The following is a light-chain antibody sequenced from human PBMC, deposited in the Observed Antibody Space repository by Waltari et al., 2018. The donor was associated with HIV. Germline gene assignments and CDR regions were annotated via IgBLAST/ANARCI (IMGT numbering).Light chain of an antibody. CDR3: AAWDASLSAWV. Sequence: QSVLTQPPSASGTPGQRVTISCSGSSSNIGSNYVYWYQHLPGTAPKLLIYMNNQRPSGVPDRFSGSKSGTSASLAISGLRSEDEADYYCAAWDASLSAWVFSGGTKLTVL. V-gene: IGLV1-47*01. CDR2: MNN. J-gene: IGLJ3*02. CDR1: SSNIGSNY.